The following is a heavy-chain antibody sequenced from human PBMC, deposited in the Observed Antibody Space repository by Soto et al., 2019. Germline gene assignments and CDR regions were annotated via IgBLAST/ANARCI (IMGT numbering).Heavy chain of an antibody. V-gene: IGHV1-2*02. CDR2: INPNTGGI. Sequence: QVQLVQSGAEVKKPGASVEVSCKASGYTFTDYFIHWVRQAPGQGLEWMGWINPNTGGINYGQKFQGRVTMTRDTSISTAYMELRGLRSDDTALYFCARSLSTISARPDYWGQGTLVTVSS. CDR3: ARSLSTISARPDY. D-gene: IGHD6-6*01. J-gene: IGHJ4*02. CDR1: GYTFTDYF.